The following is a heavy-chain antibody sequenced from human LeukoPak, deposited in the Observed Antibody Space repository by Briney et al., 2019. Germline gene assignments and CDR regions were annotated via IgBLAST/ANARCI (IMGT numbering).Heavy chain of an antibody. J-gene: IGHJ4*02. Sequence: GGSLRLSCAASGFTFSTYAMSWVRRAPGKGLEWVSSISGSGTNTYYADSLKGRFTISRDNSKNTLYLQMNSLRAEDTAVYYCAKEYCSNSVCHSLDYWGQGTLVTVSS. D-gene: IGHD2-8*01. CDR2: ISGSGTNT. CDR1: GFTFSTYA. CDR3: AKEYCSNSVCHSLDY. V-gene: IGHV3-23*01.